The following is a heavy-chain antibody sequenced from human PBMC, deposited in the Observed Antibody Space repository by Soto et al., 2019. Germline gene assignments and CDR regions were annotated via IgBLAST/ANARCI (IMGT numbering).Heavy chain of an antibody. V-gene: IGHV4-4*08. CDR3: ARLAGNWNNFHYYYSLDV. CDR1: GGSISSYY. J-gene: IGHJ6*02. D-gene: IGHD1-20*01. Sequence: PSETLSLTCIVSGGSISSYYWSWIRQPPGKGLEWIGDINNSESTNYNPSHKSRVTISVDTSKNQFSLKQTSITAADTALYFFARLAGNWNNFHYYYSLDVWGQGTTVTVSS. CDR2: INNSEST.